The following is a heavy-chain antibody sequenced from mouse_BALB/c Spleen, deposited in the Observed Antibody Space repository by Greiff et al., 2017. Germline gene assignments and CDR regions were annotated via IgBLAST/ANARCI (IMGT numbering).Heavy chain of an antibody. CDR1: GFTFSDYY. CDR3: ARGDYYGSSPSYWYFDV. CDR2: ISDGGSYT. Sequence: EVQGVESGGGLVKPGGSLKLSCAASGFTFSDYYMYWVRQTPEKRLEWVATISDGGSYTYYPDSVKGRFTISRDNAKNNLYLQMSSLKSEDTAMYYCARGDYYGSSPSYWYFDVWGAGTTVTVSS. V-gene: IGHV5-4*02. D-gene: IGHD1-1*01. J-gene: IGHJ1*01.